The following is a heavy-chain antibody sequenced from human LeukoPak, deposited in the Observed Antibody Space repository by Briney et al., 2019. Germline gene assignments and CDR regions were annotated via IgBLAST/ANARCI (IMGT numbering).Heavy chain of an antibody. J-gene: IGHJ4*02. CDR3: ARVSYFDWLRVDC. CDR2: IYHSGST. CDR1: GYSISSGYY. D-gene: IGHD3-9*01. V-gene: IGHV4-38-2*02. Sequence: SETLSLTCTVSGYSISSGYYWGWIRQPPGKGLEWIGSIYHSGSTYYNPSLKSRVTISVDTSKNQFSLRLSSVTAADTAVYYCARVSYFDWLRVDCWGQGTLVTVSS.